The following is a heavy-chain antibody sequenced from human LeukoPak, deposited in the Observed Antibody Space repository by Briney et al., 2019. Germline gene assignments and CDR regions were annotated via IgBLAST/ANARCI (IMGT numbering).Heavy chain of an antibody. J-gene: IGHJ4*02. D-gene: IGHD5-18*01. V-gene: IGHV4-59*01. CDR1: GGSISSYY. CDR2: IYSSGST. Sequence: SETLSLTCTVSGGSISSYYWSWIRQPPGKGLEWIGYIYSSGSTNNNPSLKSRVTISVDTSKNQFSLKLSSVTAADTAVYYCARGYSYYFESWGQGTLVTVSS. CDR3: ARGYSYYFES.